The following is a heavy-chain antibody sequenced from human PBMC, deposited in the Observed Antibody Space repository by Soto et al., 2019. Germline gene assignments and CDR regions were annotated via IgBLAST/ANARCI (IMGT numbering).Heavy chain of an antibody. CDR2: IYYSGST. CDR3: ARGSTTVVTRFDY. V-gene: IGHV4-31*03. CDR1: GGSISSGGYY. D-gene: IGHD4-17*01. J-gene: IGHJ4*02. Sequence: SETLSLTCTVSGGSISSGGYYWSWIRQHPGKGLEWIGYIYYSGSTYYNPSLKSRVTISVDTSKNQFSLKLSSVTAADTAVYYCARGSTTVVTRFDYWGQGTLVTVSS.